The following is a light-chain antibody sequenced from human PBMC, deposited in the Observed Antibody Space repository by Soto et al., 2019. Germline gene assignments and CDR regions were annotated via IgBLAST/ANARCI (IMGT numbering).Light chain of an antibody. CDR2: WAS. CDR1: QSVLYSSNNKNY. CDR3: QQYFSTPFT. J-gene: IGKJ3*01. Sequence: DIVMTQSPDFLAVSLGERATINCKSSQSVLYSSNNKNYLGWYQQKQGQPPKLLIYWASTRESGVPDRFSASGSGTDFTLTISSLQAEDVAVYYCQQYFSTPFTFGPGTKVDIK. V-gene: IGKV4-1*01.